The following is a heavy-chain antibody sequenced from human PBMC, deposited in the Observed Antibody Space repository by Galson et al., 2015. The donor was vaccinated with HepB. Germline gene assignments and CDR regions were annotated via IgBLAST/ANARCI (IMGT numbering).Heavy chain of an antibody. CDR2: ISGKSTYI. V-gene: IGHV3-11*06. CDR3: ARDRDTRMVLPGLDV. Sequence: SLRLSCAASGFSFSGYYMSWIRQAPGKGLEWVSYISGKSTYINYADSVKGRFTISRDNARNSLFLQMNSLRAEDTAVYYCARDRDTRMVLPGLDVWGQGTTVTVSS. D-gene: IGHD5-18*01. CDR1: GFSFSGYY. J-gene: IGHJ6*02.